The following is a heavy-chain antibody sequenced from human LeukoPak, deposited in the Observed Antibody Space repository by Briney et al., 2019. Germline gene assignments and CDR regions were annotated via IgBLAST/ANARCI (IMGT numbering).Heavy chain of an antibody. CDR2: INSDGSST. V-gene: IGHV3-74*01. D-gene: IGHD3-16*01. J-gene: IGHJ3*02. CDR3: VRSITFGGGGAFDI. CDR1: GFTFGGYW. Sequence: QPGGSLRLSCAASGFTFGGYWMHWVRQAPGKGLVWVSRINSDGSSTSYADSVKGRFTISRDNAKNTLYLQMDSLRAEDTAVYYCVRSITFGGGGAFDIWGQGTMVTVSS.